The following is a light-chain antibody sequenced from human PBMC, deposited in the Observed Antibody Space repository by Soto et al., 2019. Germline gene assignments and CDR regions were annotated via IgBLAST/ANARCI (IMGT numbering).Light chain of an antibody. CDR2: GAS. CDR3: QQYSNWLT. J-gene: IGKJ4*01. CDR1: QSVSSN. Sequence: EVVMTQSPATLSVSPGARAPLSCRASQSVSSNLAWYQQKPGQAPRLLLYGASTRATGIPARFSGSGSGTEFTLTISSLQSEDFAVYYCQQYSNWLTFGGGTKVDIK. V-gene: IGKV3-15*01.